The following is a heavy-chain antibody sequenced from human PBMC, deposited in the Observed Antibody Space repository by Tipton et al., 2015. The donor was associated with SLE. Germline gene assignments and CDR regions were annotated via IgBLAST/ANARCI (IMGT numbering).Heavy chain of an antibody. J-gene: IGHJ4*02. CDR3: ARDGPGGGFDY. CDR2: IYYSGST. Sequence: TLSLTCTVSGGSISSGDYYWSWIRQHPGKGLEWIGYIYYSGSTYYNPSLKSRVTISVDTSKNQFSLKLSSVTAADTAVYYCARDGPGGGFDYWGQGTLVTVSS. CDR1: GGSISSGDYY. D-gene: IGHD1-14*01. V-gene: IGHV4-31*03.